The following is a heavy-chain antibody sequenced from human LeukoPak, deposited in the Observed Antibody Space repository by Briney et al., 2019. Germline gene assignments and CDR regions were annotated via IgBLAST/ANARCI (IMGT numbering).Heavy chain of an antibody. CDR1: GGSISSGGYS. V-gene: IGHV4-30-2*01. CDR3: ARAQIVVVPAAIQYYFDY. J-gene: IGHJ4*02. CDR2: IYHSGST. D-gene: IGHD2-2*01. Sequence: SQTLSLTCAVSGGSISSGGYSWSWIRQPPGKGLEWIGYIYHSGSTYYNPSLKSRVTISVDRSKNQFSLKLRSVTAADTAVYYCARAQIVVVPAAIQYYFDYWGQGTLVTVSS.